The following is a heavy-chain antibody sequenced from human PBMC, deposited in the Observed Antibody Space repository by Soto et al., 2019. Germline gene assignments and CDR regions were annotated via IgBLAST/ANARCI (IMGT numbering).Heavy chain of an antibody. CDR2: IYYSGST. CDR3: ARAGYCPYPWFDP. J-gene: IGHJ5*02. CDR1: GGSISSSSYY. Sequence: QLQLQESGPGLVKPSETLSLTCTVSGGSISSSSYYWGWIRQPPGKGLEWIGSIYYSGSTYYNPSCTRRVTIPLDTSHTPPSLKLSAVTAADTAVYYWARAGYCPYPWFDPWGQGTLVTVAS. D-gene: IGHD6-25*01. V-gene: IGHV4-39*01.